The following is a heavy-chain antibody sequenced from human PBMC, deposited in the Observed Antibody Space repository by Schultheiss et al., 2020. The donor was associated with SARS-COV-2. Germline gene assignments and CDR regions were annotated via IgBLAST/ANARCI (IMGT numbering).Heavy chain of an antibody. Sequence: SETLSLTCSVSGSSITGFFWTWIRQPPGKGLDPIGNIYFTGITKYNPSLKSRVTISVDTSKNQFSLKLSSVTAADTAVYYCARGSSIRYYYGSGTYGMDVWGQGTTVTVSS. J-gene: IGHJ6*02. CDR1: GSSITGFF. D-gene: IGHD3-10*01. CDR2: IYFTGIT. CDR3: ARGSSIRYYYGSGTYGMDV. V-gene: IGHV4-59*08.